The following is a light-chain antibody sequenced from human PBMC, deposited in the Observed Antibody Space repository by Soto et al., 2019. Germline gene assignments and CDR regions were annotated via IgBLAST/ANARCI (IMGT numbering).Light chain of an antibody. Sequence: QSALTQPASVSGSPGQSITISCTGTSRDVSGYDYVSWYQQNPGKAPKLIIFEVNYRPSGVSNRFSGSKSGNTASLTISGLQAEDEADYYCSSYTSRSTLVFGGGTQLTVL. CDR1: SRDVSGYDY. J-gene: IGLJ2*01. CDR2: EVN. CDR3: SSYTSRSTLV. V-gene: IGLV2-14*01.